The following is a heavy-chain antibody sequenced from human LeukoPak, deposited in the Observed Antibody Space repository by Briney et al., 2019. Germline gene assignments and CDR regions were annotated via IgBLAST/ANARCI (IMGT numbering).Heavy chain of an antibody. Sequence: SETLSLTCTVSSVSIRTYYWSWIRQPAGKGLEWVGRISTSGSTDYNPSLKSRVTMSVDTAKNEFSLKLISVTAADTAVYYCARVADYDFNNFFDPWGQGTLVNVSS. CDR1: SVSIRTYY. D-gene: IGHD3-3*01. V-gene: IGHV4-4*07. J-gene: IGHJ5*02. CDR2: ISTSGST. CDR3: ARVADYDFNNFFDP.